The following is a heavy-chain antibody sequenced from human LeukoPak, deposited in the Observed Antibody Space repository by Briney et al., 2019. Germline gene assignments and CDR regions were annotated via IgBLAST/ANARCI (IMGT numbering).Heavy chain of an antibody. CDR3: ARGDPTGGNYHTLDY. D-gene: IGHD5-24*01. Sequence: GESLKISCEGSGYFFNSYWIAWVRQMPGKGLEWMGIIYPSDLDIRYSPSFQGQVTMSVDKSNSIAYLQWNSLKASDTGMYFCARGDPTGGNYHTLDYWGQGTLVTVPS. CDR2: IYPSDLDI. J-gene: IGHJ4*02. CDR1: GYFFNSYW. V-gene: IGHV5-51*01.